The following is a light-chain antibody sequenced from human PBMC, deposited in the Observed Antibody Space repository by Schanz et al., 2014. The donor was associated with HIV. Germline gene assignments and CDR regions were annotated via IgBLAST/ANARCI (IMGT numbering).Light chain of an antibody. V-gene: IGKV1-33*01. CDR1: QDITNY. Sequence: DIQMTQSPSSLSASVGDRVTITCQASQDITNYLNWYQQKPGKAPKLLIYDASNLETGVPSRFSQSESETDFNIAIRDLQPDDSAPDCRQHYEHLPLTFAGGSKGQIK. CDR3: QHYEHLPLT. J-gene: IGKJ4*01. CDR2: DAS.